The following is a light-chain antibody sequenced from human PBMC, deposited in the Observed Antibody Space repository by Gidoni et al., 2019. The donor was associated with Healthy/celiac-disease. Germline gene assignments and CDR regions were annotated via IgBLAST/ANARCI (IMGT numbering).Light chain of an antibody. V-gene: IGKV1-33*01. CDR3: QQYDNLLLT. Sequence: DIQMTQSPSSLSASVGDSFTITCQASQDISNYLNWYQQKQGKAPKLLIYDASNLETGVPSRFSGNGSGTDFTFTISSLQAEDIATYYCQQYDNLLLTFGGGTKVEIK. CDR1: QDISNY. J-gene: IGKJ4*01. CDR2: DAS.